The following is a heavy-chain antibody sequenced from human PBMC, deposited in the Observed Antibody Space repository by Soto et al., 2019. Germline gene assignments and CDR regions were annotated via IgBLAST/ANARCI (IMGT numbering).Heavy chain of an antibody. D-gene: IGHD3-10*01. V-gene: IGHV4-34*01. J-gene: IGHJ6*02. CDR1: CGSFIGYY. CDR2: INHSGST. CDR3: ARGEGGTMVRGVIVGMDV. Sequence: SETLSLTCAFYCGSFIGYYWSWIRQPPGKGLEWIGEINHSGSTNYNPSLKSRVTISVDTSKNQFSLKLSSVTAADTAVYYCARGEGGTMVRGVIVGMDVWGQGTTVTVSS.